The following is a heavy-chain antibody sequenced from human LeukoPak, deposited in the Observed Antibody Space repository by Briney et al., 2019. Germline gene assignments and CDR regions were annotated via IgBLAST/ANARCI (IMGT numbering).Heavy chain of an antibody. CDR3: ARGDEWSYYIDY. Sequence: SETLSLTCTVSGGSISSSSYYWGWIRQPPGKGLEWIGSIYYSGSTYYNPSLKSRVTISVDTSKNQFSLKLSSVTAADTAVYYCARGDEWSYYIDYWGQGTLVTVSS. D-gene: IGHD1-26*01. CDR1: GGSISSSSYY. V-gene: IGHV4-39*07. CDR2: IYYSGST. J-gene: IGHJ4*02.